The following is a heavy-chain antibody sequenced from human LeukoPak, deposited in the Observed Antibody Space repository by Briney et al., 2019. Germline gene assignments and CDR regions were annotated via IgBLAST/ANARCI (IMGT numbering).Heavy chain of an antibody. Sequence: SETLSLTCTVSGGSISSYYWSWIRQPPGKGLVWIGYIYYSGSTNYDPSLKSRVTISVDTSKNQFSLKLSSVTAADTAVYYCARAPRVGISYWYFDLWGRGTLVTVSS. V-gene: IGHV4-59*01. CDR3: ARAPRVGISYWYFDL. D-gene: IGHD1-26*01. J-gene: IGHJ2*01. CDR2: IYYSGST. CDR1: GGSISSYY.